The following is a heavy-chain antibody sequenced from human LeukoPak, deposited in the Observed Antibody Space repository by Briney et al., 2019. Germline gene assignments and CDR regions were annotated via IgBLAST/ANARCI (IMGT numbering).Heavy chain of an antibody. CDR2: ISGSGGST. CDR1: GFTFSTYG. D-gene: IGHD3-3*01. J-gene: IGHJ4*02. V-gene: IGHV3-23*01. Sequence: GGSLRLSCAASGFTFSTYGMTWVRQAPGKGLEWVSAISGSGGSTYYADSVKGRFTISRDNSKNTLYLQMNSLKTEDTAVYYCTTTYYDFWSGAYYFDYWGQGTLVTVSS. CDR3: TTTYYDFWSGAYYFDY.